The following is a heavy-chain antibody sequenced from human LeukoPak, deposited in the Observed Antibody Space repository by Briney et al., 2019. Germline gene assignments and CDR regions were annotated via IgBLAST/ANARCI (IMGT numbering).Heavy chain of an antibody. CDR3: ARRRQCLVRHFDY. D-gene: IGHD6-19*01. Sequence: PSETLSLTCAVYGESFSGYFWSWIRQPPGKGLEWIGEINHSGYTNYNPSLKSRVTISVDTSKKQFSLRLNSVTAADTAVYYCARRRQCLVRHFDYWGQGTLVTVSS. CDR2: INHSGYT. CDR1: GESFSGYF. V-gene: IGHV4-34*01. J-gene: IGHJ4*02.